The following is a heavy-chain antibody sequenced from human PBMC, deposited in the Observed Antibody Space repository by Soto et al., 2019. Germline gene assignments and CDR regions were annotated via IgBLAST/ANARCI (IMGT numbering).Heavy chain of an antibody. J-gene: IGHJ4*02. D-gene: IGHD2-15*01. V-gene: IGHV4-30-4*01. CDR3: ARCARGSNLDF. Sequence: PSETLSLTCTVSGDSISGDDHYWTWIRQPPEKGLEWIGYIHFSGTTYYNPSLMSRVTMSVDTSKNQFSLKLSSVTAADTAVYYCARCARGSNLDFWGQGTLVTVSS. CDR2: IHFSGTT. CDR1: GDSISGDDHY.